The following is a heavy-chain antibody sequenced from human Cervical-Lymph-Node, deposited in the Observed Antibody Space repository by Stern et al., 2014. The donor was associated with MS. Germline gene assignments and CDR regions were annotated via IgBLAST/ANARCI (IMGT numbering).Heavy chain of an antibody. Sequence: QITLKESGPTLVRPTQTLTLTCSFSGLSLSTSGVGVGWIRQPPGKALEWLAVIYCDDDKRCSPSLKSRLSITKDTSRNQVVLTMTSMDPVDTATYYCAPGVYDHFAYWGQGTLVTVSS. V-gene: IGHV2-5*02. CDR2: IYCDDDK. CDR3: APGVYDHFAY. J-gene: IGHJ4*02. CDR1: GLSLSTSGVG. D-gene: IGHD2/OR15-2a*01.